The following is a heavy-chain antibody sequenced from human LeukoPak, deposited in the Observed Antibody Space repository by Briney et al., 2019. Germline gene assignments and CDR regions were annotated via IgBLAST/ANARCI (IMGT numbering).Heavy chain of an antibody. CDR3: ARHLNNCGDDCYIFDY. V-gene: IGHV4-59*08. D-gene: IGHD2-21*01. CDR1: GGSIFSYY. CDR2: IYYSGST. J-gene: IGHJ4*02. Sequence: SETLSLTCTVYGGSIFSYYWSWIRQPPGKGLEWMGYIYYSGSTNYNPSLKSRVTISVDTSKNQSSLRVSSVTAADTAVYYCARHLNNCGDDCYIFDYWGQGTLVTVSS.